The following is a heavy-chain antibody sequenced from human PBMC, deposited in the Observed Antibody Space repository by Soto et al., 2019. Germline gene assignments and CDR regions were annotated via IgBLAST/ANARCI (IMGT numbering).Heavy chain of an antibody. CDR2: IYNNETF. CDR3: ARVPLRYSCSHNFDS. Sequence: QVQLQESGPGLVKPAEALSLTCSVSGASVSSGSFYWSWIRQPPGKGLEWIGFIYNNETFNYNPSLRGPVTLSVATSKDQFSLNLSSVTAADTAVYYCARVPLRYSCSHNFDSWGHGALVTVSS. J-gene: IGHJ4*01. CDR1: GASVSSGSFY. D-gene: IGHD6-13*01. V-gene: IGHV4-61*01.